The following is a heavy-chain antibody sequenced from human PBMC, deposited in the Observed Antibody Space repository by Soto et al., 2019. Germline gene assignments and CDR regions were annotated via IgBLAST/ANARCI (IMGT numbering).Heavy chain of an antibody. CDR3: AREDCSGGSCYSVFDY. V-gene: IGHV1-2*04. CDR1: GYTFPSYA. J-gene: IGHJ4*02. D-gene: IGHD2-15*01. Sequence: ASVQVSCKASGYTFPSYAMHWVRQAPGQRLEWMGWINPNSGGTNYAQKFQGWVTMTRDTSISTAYMELSRLRSDDTAVYYCAREDCSGGSCYSVFDYWGQGTLVTVSS. CDR2: INPNSGGT.